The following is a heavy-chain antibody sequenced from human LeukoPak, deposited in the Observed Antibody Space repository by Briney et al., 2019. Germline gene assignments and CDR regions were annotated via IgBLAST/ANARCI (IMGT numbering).Heavy chain of an antibody. J-gene: IGHJ4*02. CDR2: ISYDGSNK. CDR3: AKDLERHIVVVTASAVDY. V-gene: IGHV3-30*18. CDR1: GFTFSSYG. Sequence: GSLRLSCTASGFTFSSYGMHWVRQAPGKGLEWVAVISYDGSNKYYADSVKGRFTISRDNSKNTLHLQMNSLRAEDTAVYYCAKDLERHIVVVTASAVDYWGQGTLVTVSS. D-gene: IGHD2-21*02.